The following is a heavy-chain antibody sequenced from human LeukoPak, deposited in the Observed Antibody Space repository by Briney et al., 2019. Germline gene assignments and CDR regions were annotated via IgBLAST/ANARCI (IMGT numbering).Heavy chain of an antibody. V-gene: IGHV1-18*01. CDR2: ISAYKGNT. CDR3: ARDLYYYGSGSYYDVFDV. CDR1: GYTFSTYG. J-gene: IGHJ3*01. D-gene: IGHD3-10*01. Sequence: ASVKVSCKASGYTFSTYGVSWVRQAPGQGLEWMGWISAYKGNTYYAQKLQGRVTMTTDTSTSTAYMELRSLRSDDTAIYYCARDLYYYGSGSYYDVFDVWGQGTMVTVSS.